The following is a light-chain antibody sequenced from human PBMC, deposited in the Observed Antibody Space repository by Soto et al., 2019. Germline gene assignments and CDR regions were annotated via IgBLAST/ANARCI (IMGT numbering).Light chain of an antibody. Sequence: DIQMTQSPSTLSGSVGDRFTITCRASQSISSWLAWYQQKPGKAPNLLIYKASTLESGVPSRFSGSGSGTEFTLTISSLQPDDFATYYCQQYSSSSWTFGQGTKVDI. CDR1: QSISSW. CDR2: KAS. J-gene: IGKJ1*01. V-gene: IGKV1-5*03. CDR3: QQYSSSSWT.